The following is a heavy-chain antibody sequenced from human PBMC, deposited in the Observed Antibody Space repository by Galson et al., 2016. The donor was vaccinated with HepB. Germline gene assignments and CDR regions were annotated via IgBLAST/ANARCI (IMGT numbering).Heavy chain of an antibody. Sequence: SLRLSCAASGFTFSTCGMHWVRQAPGKGLEWVAVISYGGNNKYYADSVKGRFTISRDNSRNTLYLQMNSLRAEDTALYYCAKDDSCYYGSGSYSSLKYYSFYGVNVWGQGTTVTVSS. D-gene: IGHD3-10*01. J-gene: IGHJ6*02. CDR3: AKDDSCYYGSGSYSSLKYYSFYGVNV. CDR2: ISYGGNNK. CDR1: GFTFSTCG. V-gene: IGHV3-30*18.